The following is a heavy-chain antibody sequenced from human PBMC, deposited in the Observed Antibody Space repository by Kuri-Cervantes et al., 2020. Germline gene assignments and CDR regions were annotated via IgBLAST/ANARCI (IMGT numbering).Heavy chain of an antibody. D-gene: IGHD6-13*01. Sequence: SETLSLTCTVSGGSISSYYWSWIRQPPGKGLEWIGSIYYSGSTYYNPSLKSRVTISVDTSKNQFSLKLSSVTAADTAVYYCASPLSRGYSSSWSAEYFQHWGQGTLVTSPQ. CDR1: GGSISSYY. V-gene: IGHV4-59*05. CDR3: ASPLSRGYSSSWSAEYFQH. J-gene: IGHJ1*01. CDR2: IYYSGST.